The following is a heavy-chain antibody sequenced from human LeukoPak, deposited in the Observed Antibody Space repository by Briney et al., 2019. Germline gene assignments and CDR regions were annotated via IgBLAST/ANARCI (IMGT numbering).Heavy chain of an antibody. CDR3: ARAVGYYFDY. CDR2: ITSTSGDM. CDR1: GFTFKSYS. Sequence: GGSLRLSCAASGFTFKSYSMNWVRQAPGKGLEWVAFITSTSGDMFYADSVKGRFTISRDNAKNSLYLQMDSLRAEDTAVYYCARAVGYYFDYWGQGSLVTVSS. D-gene: IGHD1-26*01. V-gene: IGHV3-21*05. J-gene: IGHJ4*02.